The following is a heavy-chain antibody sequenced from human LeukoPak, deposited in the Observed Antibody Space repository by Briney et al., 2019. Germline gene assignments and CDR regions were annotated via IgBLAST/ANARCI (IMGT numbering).Heavy chain of an antibody. CDR2: IYSGGST. CDR1: GFTVSTNY. CDR3: ARDTLHTAHFDY. J-gene: IGHJ4*02. Sequence: GGSLRLSCAASGFTVSTNYMSWVRQAPGKGLEWVSVIYSGGSTYYADSVKGRFTISRDNFKNTLYLQMNSLTDEDTAVYYCARDTLHTAHFDYWGQGIRVTVSS. D-gene: IGHD5-18*01. V-gene: IGHV3-66*01.